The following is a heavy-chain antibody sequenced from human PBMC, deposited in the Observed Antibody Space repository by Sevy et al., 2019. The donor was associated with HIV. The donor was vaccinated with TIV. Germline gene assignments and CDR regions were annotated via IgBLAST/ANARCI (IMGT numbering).Heavy chain of an antibody. Sequence: ASVKVSCKASGYTFTSYDINWVRQATGQGLEWMGWMNPNSGNTGYAQKFQGRVTMTRNTSISTAYMELGGLSSEETAVYYCARGRYYDSSGSLSFDYWGQGTLVTVSS. CDR1: GYTFTSYD. CDR3: ARGRYYDSSGSLSFDY. V-gene: IGHV1-8*01. CDR2: MNPNSGNT. J-gene: IGHJ4*02. D-gene: IGHD3-22*01.